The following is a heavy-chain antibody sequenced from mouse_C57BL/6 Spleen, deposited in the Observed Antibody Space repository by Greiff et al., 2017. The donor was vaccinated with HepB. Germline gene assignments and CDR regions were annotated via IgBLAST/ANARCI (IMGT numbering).Heavy chain of an antibody. J-gene: IGHJ4*01. CDR2: INPYNGGT. Sequence: VQLQQSGPVLVKPGASVKMSCKASGYTFTDYYMNWVKQSHGKSLEWIGVINPYNGGTSYNQKFKGKATLTVDKSSSTAYMELNSLTSEDSAVYYCALTTVVATNYAMDYWGQGTSVTVSS. D-gene: IGHD1-1*01. V-gene: IGHV1-19*01. CDR3: ALTTVVATNYAMDY. CDR1: GYTFTDYY.